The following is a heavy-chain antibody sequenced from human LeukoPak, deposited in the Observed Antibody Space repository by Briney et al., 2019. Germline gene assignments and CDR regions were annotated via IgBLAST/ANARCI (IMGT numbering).Heavy chain of an antibody. D-gene: IGHD3-10*01. CDR1: GGTFSSYA. J-gene: IGHJ6*03. V-gene: IGHV1-69*13. Sequence: ASVKVSCKASGGTFSSYAISWVRQAPGQGLEWMGGIIPIFGTANYAQKFQGRVTITADESTSTAYMELSSLRSEDTAVYYCARSPESYGSGSINTYYYYYYYMDVWGKGTTVTISS. CDR2: IIPIFGTA. CDR3: ARSPESYGSGSINTYYYYYYYMDV.